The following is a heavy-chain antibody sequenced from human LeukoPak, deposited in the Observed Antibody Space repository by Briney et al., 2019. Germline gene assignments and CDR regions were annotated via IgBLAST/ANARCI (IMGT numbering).Heavy chain of an antibody. D-gene: IGHD6-13*01. V-gene: IGHV4-34*01. CDR2: INHSGST. CDR3: ARGQLVLGGYYGMDV. CDR1: GGSFSGYY. J-gene: IGHJ6*02. Sequence: SETLSFTCAVYGGSFSGYYWSWIRQPPGKGLEWIGEINHSGSTNYNPSLKSRVTISVDTSKNQFSLKLSSVTAADTAVYYCARGQLVLGGYYGMDVWGQGTTVTVSS.